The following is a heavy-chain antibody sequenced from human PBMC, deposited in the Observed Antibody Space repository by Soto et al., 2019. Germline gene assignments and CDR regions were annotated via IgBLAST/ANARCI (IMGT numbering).Heavy chain of an antibody. V-gene: IGHV3-64D*06. CDR1: GFTFDSYA. J-gene: IGHJ4*02. D-gene: IGHD3-9*01. Sequence: HPGGSLRLSCAASGFTFDSYAMSWVRQAPGEGQGLEYVSAISSNGGSTYYADSVKGRFTISRDNSKNTLYLQMSSLRAEHTAVYYCVKDHTLRYVDWPDYWGQGTLVTVSS. CDR3: VKDHTLRYVDWPDY. CDR2: ISSNGGST.